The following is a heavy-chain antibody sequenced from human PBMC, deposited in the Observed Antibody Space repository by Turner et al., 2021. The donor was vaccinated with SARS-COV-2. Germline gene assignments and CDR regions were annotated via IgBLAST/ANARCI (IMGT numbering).Heavy chain of an antibody. Sequence: QVQPVQSGAEVKETGDSATVSCRASRYIFTAYYMHWVRQAPGQGLEWMGWINLNSGGINYAKKFQAYVSMTGNTSISTAYMELNRLTSDDTAVYYWTLGLGGVDDYGDYNWWFDSWGQGTLVTVSS. V-gene: IGHV1-2*04. CDR1: RYIFTAYY. D-gene: IGHD4-17*01. J-gene: IGHJ5*01. CDR3: TLGLGGVDDYGDYNWWFDS. CDR2: INLNSGGI.